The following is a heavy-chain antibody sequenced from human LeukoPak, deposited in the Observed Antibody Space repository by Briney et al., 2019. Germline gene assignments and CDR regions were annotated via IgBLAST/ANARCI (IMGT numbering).Heavy chain of an antibody. CDR2: IYSTGST. J-gene: IGHJ4*02. CDR1: GGSINSYY. D-gene: IGHD1-7*01. CDR3: ARVLSITGTPYYFDY. Sequence: PSETLSHTCTVSGGSINSYYWSWIRQPAGKGLEWIGRIYSTGSTNYNPSLMSRVTMSIDTSKNQLSLKLRSVTAADTAVYYCARVLSITGTPYYFDYWGQGTLVTVSS. V-gene: IGHV4-4*07.